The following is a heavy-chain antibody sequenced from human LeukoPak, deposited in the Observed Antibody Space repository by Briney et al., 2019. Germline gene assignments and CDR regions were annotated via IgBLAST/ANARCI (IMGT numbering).Heavy chain of an antibody. V-gene: IGHV3-15*01. CDR1: GFPFSNAW. CDR3: TTDVSGSYYPLDY. Sequence: GGSLRLSCAASGFPFSNAWMSWVRQAPGKGLEWVGRIKSKTDGGTTDYAAPVKGRFTISRDDSKNTLYLQMNSLKTEDTAVYYCTTDVSGSYYPLDYWGQGTLVTVSS. D-gene: IGHD1-26*01. J-gene: IGHJ4*02. CDR2: IKSKTDGGTT.